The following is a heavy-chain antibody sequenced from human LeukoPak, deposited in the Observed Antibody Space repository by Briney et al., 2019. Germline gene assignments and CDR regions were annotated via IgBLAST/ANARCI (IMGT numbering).Heavy chain of an antibody. D-gene: IGHD3-22*01. CDR1: GFTFTGYP. V-gene: IGHV3-7*01. CDR2: IKQDGSEK. CDR3: AREGNDYDSRHVLVYFDY. Sequence: GGSLRLSCAASGFTFTGYPMHWVRQAPGKGLEWVANIKQDGSEKYYVDSVKGRFTISRDNAKNSLYLQMNSLRAEDTAVYYCAREGNDYDSRHVLVYFDYWGQGTLVTVSS. J-gene: IGHJ4*02.